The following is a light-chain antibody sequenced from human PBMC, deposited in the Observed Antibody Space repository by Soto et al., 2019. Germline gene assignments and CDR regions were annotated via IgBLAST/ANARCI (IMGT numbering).Light chain of an antibody. CDR2: GAS. CDR3: QQYARF. Sequence: EIVLTQSPGTLSLSPGERATLSCRASQSVSSSYLAWYQQKPGQAPRLLIYGASSRATGIPDRFSGSGSGTDFTLTISRLEPEDFAVYYCQQYARFFGPGTKVD. CDR1: QSVSSSY. J-gene: IGKJ3*01. V-gene: IGKV3-20*01.